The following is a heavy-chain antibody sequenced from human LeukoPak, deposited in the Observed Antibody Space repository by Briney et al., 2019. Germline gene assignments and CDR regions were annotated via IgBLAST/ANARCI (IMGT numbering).Heavy chain of an antibody. V-gene: IGHV5-51*01. J-gene: IGHJ3*02. CDR3: ARRYCSSTSCNHDAFDI. Sequence: GESLKISCKGSGYSFTNYWIGWVRQMPGKGLEWMGIIFPGDSDTRYSPSFQGQVTISADKSISTAYLQWSSLKASDTAIYYCARRYCSSTSCNHDAFDIWGQGTMVTVSS. D-gene: IGHD2-2*01. CDR1: GYSFTNYW. CDR2: IFPGDSDT.